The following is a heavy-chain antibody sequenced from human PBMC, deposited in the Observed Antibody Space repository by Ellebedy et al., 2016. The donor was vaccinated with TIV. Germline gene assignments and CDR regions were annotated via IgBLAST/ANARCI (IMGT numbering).Heavy chain of an antibody. Sequence: GESLKISCAASGLTFSSHAMSWVRQAPGKGLEWVAKIKEDGSEKYYVDSVKGRFTISRDSAKNSVYLQMNSLRAEDTAVYYCARQGDYDSGYGMDLWGQGTTVTASS. CDR3: ARQGDYDSGYGMDL. CDR1: GLTFSSHA. D-gene: IGHD3-22*01. J-gene: IGHJ6*02. CDR2: IKEDGSEK. V-gene: IGHV3-7*03.